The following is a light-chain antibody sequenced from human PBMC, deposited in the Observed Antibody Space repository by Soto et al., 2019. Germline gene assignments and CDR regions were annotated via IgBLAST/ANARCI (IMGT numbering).Light chain of an antibody. CDR1: SSDVGGYNY. CDR3: SSYTSSSTQV. CDR2: DVS. V-gene: IGLV2-14*01. J-gene: IGLJ2*01. Sequence: QSVLTQPASVSGSPGQSITISCTGTSSDVGGYNYVSWYQQHPGKAPQLMIYDVSNRPSGVSNRFSGSKSGNTASLTISGLQAEDEADYYCSSYTSSSTQVFGGGTQLTVL.